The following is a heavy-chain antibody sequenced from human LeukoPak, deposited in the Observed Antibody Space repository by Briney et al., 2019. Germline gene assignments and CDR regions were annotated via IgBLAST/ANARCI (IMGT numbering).Heavy chain of an antibody. Sequence: ASVKVSFKASGCTFTSYGNSWVRQAPGQGLEWMGWSSVYIGNTNYAQKLQGRVTMTTDTSTSTACTELSSMRPDDTALYYCASLGDADYWGQGTLVTVSS. CDR2: SSVYIGNT. CDR3: ASLGDADY. D-gene: IGHD1-26*01. CDR1: GCTFTSYG. V-gene: IGHV1-18*01. J-gene: IGHJ4*02.